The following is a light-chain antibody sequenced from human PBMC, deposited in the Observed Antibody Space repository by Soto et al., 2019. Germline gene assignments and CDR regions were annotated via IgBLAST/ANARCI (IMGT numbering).Light chain of an antibody. CDR3: SSYAGSYTVV. J-gene: IGLJ2*01. CDR2: EVS. Sequence: QSVLTQPPSASGSPGQSVSMSCTGSSSDLGNHNFVSWYQQHPGKAPKLMIYEVSKRPSGVPDRFSASKSGNTASLTVSGLQAEDEADYYCSSYAGSYTVVFGGGTQLTVL. CDR1: SSDLGNHNF. V-gene: IGLV2-8*01.